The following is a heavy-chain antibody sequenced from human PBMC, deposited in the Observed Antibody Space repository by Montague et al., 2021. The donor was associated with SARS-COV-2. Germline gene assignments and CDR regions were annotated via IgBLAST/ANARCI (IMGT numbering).Heavy chain of an antibody. J-gene: IGHJ4*02. Sequence: SETLSLTCSFSGGSITSYYWSWVRQPAGKGLEWIGHIYASGSTNXSPSLKSRVRLSIDNPKNQFSLKLESLTAADTAVYYCVRDGGNWYYFDYWGQGALVTVSS. CDR3: VRDGGNWYYFDY. CDR1: GGSITSYY. V-gene: IGHV4-4*07. D-gene: IGHD3-16*01. CDR2: IYASGST.